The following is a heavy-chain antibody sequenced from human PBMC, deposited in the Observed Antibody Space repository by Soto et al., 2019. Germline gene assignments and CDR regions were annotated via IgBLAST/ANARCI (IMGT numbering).Heavy chain of an antibody. CDR3: AGLDTSMVKTPGY. Sequence: GETLRLSCATSGVTYRNSGGSWVRQSPGKGLEWVACIKKDGSEEYYVDSVRGRFTISRDNAKNSLYLQMNSLRAEDTAVYYCAGLDTSMVKTPGYWGQGTLVTSPQ. CDR1: GVTYRNSG. J-gene: IGHJ4*02. D-gene: IGHD5-18*01. V-gene: IGHV3-7*01. CDR2: IKKDGSEE.